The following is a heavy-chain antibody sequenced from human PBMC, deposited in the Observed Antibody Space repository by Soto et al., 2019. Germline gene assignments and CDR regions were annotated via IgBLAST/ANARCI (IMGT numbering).Heavy chain of an antibody. CDR3: GRELGYSYYYYYAMDV. Sequence: ASVKVSCKASGYTFSGYYMHWVRQAPGQGLEWMGWINPNTGGTNSAQKFQGRVTMTREMSISTAYMELSSLRSDDTALYYCGRELGYSYYYYYAMDVWGQGPTVTVSS. CDR1: GYTFSGYY. CDR2: INPNTGGT. D-gene: IGHD2-21*01. J-gene: IGHJ6*02. V-gene: IGHV1-2*02.